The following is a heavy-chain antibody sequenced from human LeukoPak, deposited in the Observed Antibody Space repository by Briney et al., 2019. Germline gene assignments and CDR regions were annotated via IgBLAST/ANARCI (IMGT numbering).Heavy chain of an antibody. Sequence: SETLSLTCTVSGGSISSSSYYWGWIRQPPGKGLEWIGSIYYSGSTYYNPSPKRRVTISVDTSKNQFSLKLSSVTAADTAVYYCATIERRIAAAGPIDYWGQGTLVTVSS. CDR3: ATIERRIAAAGPIDY. CDR2: IYYSGST. J-gene: IGHJ4*02. D-gene: IGHD6-13*01. V-gene: IGHV4-39*01. CDR1: GGSISSSSYY.